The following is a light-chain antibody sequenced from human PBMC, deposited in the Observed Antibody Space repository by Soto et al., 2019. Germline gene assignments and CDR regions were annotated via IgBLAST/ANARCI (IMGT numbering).Light chain of an antibody. CDR3: QQYDNWPRT. Sequence: EIEMTQSPATLSVSPGERATLSCRASQSVSTNLVWYQQKPGQAPRLLIYGASTRATGFPARFSGSGSGTDFTLTISSLQSEDFAVYYCQQYDNWPRTFGQGTKVEVK. CDR2: GAS. CDR1: QSVSTN. J-gene: IGKJ1*01. V-gene: IGKV3-15*01.